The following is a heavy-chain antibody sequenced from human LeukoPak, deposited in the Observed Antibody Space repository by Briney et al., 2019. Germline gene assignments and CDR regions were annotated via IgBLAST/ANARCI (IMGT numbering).Heavy chain of an antibody. V-gene: IGHV4-59*01. CDR2: IYYSGST. D-gene: IGHD6-13*01. J-gene: IGHJ1*01. Sequence: GSLRLSCAAPGFTFSDYYMSWIRQPPGKGLEWIGYIYYSGSTNYSPSLKSRVTISVDTSKNQFSLKLSSVTAADTAVYYCASQSSSWLAYFQHWGQGTLVTVSS. CDR1: GFTFSDYY. CDR3: ASQSSSWLAYFQH.